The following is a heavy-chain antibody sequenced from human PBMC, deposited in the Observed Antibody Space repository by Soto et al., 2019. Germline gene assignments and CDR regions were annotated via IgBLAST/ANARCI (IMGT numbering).Heavy chain of an antibody. Sequence: GGSLRLSCAASGFTFSNYAMSWVRQAPGKGLEWVSAINDSGGSTYSADSVKGRFTISRDNSKNTLYLQMNSLRADDTAVYYCARRRDASGSYFDSWGQGTLVTVPS. CDR3: ARRRDASGSYFDS. CDR1: GFTFSNYA. V-gene: IGHV3-23*01. J-gene: IGHJ4*02. D-gene: IGHD3-10*01. CDR2: INDSGGST.